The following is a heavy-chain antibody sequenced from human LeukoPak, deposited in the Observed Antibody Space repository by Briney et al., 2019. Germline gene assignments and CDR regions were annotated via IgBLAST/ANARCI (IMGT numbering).Heavy chain of an antibody. CDR2: ISSSSSYR. J-gene: IGHJ4*02. V-gene: IGHV3-21*01. CDR1: GFTLSSYT. Sequence: GGSLRLSCAASGFTLSSYTVNWVRQAPGKGLEWVSSISSSSSYRYYADSLKGRFTISRDNAKNSLYLQMNSLRAEDTAVYYCAREGSSPRDGYSFNFDYWGQGTLVTVSS. D-gene: IGHD5-24*01. CDR3: AREGSSPRDGYSFNFDY.